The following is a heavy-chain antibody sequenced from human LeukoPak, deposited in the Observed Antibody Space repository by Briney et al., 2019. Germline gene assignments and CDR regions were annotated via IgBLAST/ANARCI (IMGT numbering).Heavy chain of an antibody. CDR2: ISDDGRNK. Sequence: GGSLRLSCAASGFSFSDYAMHWVRQAPGKGLEWVAVISDDGRNKYYADSVKGRSTISRDNSKNTLDLQMNNLRVEDTAVYYCAREMAVWGQGALVTVSS. V-gene: IGHV3-30*04. J-gene: IGHJ4*02. D-gene: IGHD2-8*01. CDR3: AREMAV. CDR1: GFSFSDYA.